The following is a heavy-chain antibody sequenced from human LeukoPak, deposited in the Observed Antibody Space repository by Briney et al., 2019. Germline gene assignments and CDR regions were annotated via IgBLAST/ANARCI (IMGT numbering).Heavy chain of an antibody. J-gene: IGHJ4*02. Sequence: ASVKVSSKASVYTFTGYYMHWVRQAPGQGLEWMGWIKPKIGVTNYAQKFQGRVNMTTDTSTSTAYMELRSLRSDDTAVYYCARDPPPLVYYDSSVYYAPFDYWGQGTLVTVSS. CDR3: ARDPPPLVYYDSSVYYAPFDY. CDR2: IKPKIGVT. D-gene: IGHD3-22*01. CDR1: VYTFTGYY. V-gene: IGHV1-2*02.